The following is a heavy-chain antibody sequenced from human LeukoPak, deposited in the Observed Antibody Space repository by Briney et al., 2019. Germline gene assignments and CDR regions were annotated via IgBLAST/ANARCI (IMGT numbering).Heavy chain of an antibody. V-gene: IGHV3-53*04. CDR1: GFTVSSNY. J-gene: IGHJ4*02. D-gene: IGHD3-22*01. CDR2: IYSGGST. CDR3: ARDMPYYYDSSGYYIGFDY. Sequence: GGSLRLSCAASGFTVSSNYMSWVRQAPGKGLEWVSVIYSGGSTYYADSVKGRFTISRHNSKNTLYLQMNSLRAEDTAVYYCARDMPYYYDSSGYYIGFDYWGQGTLVTVSS.